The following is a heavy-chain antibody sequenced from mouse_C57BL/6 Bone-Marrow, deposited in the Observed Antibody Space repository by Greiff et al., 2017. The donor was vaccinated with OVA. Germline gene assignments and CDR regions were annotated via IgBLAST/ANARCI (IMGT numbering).Heavy chain of an antibody. D-gene: IGHD1-1*01. J-gene: IGHJ4*01. CDR1: GFNIKNTY. CDR3: ARCYYYGSSYGYAMDY. V-gene: IGHV14-3*01. CDR2: IDPANGNT. Sequence: EVQLQQSVAELVRPGASVKLSCTASGFNIKNTYMHWVKQRPEQGLEWIGRIDPANGNTKYAPKFQGKATITADTSSNTAYLQLSGLTSEDTAIYYCARCYYYGSSYGYAMDYWGQGTSVTVSS.